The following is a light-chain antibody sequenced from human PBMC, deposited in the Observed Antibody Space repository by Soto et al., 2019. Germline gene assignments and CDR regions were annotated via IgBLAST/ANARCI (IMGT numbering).Light chain of an antibody. J-gene: IGKJ4*01. CDR3: QQYISSPLT. Sequence: EIVMTQSPATLSVSPGERATLSCRASQSVSSNLVWYQQKPGQAPRLLIYGASTRATGIPARFSGSGSGTEFTLTISSLQSEDFAVYYCQQYISSPLTFGGGTKVEI. CDR2: GAS. V-gene: IGKV3-15*01. CDR1: QSVSSN.